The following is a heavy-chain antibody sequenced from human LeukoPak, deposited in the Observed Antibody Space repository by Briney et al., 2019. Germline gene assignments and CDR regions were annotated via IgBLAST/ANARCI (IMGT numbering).Heavy chain of an antibody. CDR3: AKVRVSAPNQLGYFDY. V-gene: IGHV3-23*01. J-gene: IGHJ4*02. CDR2: ISGSGDDT. Sequence: PGGSLRLSCAASGFTFSSYTMGWVRQAPGKGPECVSTISGSGDDTYYADSVKGRFTISRDNSKNTLYLQMNSLRAEDTAVYFCAKVRVSAPNQLGYFDYWGQGALVTVSS. D-gene: IGHD3-10*01. CDR1: GFTFSSYT.